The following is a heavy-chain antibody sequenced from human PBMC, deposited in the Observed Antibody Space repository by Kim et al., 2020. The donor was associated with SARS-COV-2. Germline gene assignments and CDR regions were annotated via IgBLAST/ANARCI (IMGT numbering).Heavy chain of an antibody. D-gene: IGHD3-10*01. Sequence: GGSLRLSCAASGFTFSSYAMHWVRQAPGKGLEWVAVISYDGSNKYYADSVKGRFTISRDNSKNTLYLQMNSLRAEDTAVYYCARDGGIGEFNGAFDTWGQGTMVTVSS. CDR3: ARDGGIGEFNGAFDT. V-gene: IGHV3-30*04. CDR1: GFTFSSYA. J-gene: IGHJ3*02. CDR2: ISYDGSNK.